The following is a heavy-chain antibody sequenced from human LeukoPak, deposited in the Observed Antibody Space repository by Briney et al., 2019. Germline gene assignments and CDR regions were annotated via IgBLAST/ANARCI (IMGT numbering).Heavy chain of an antibody. D-gene: IGHD3-22*01. J-gene: IGHJ4*02. CDR1: GFTFRSYW. V-gene: IGHV3-7*01. CDR3: ARGGKLYYYDSSGYPY. CDR2: IKQDGGEK. Sequence: GGSLSLSCAASGFTFRSYWMSWVRQAPGKGLEWVANIKQDGGEKYYVDSVKGRFTISRDNAKNSLYLQMNSLRAEDTAVYYCARGGKLYYYDSSGYPYWGQGTLVTVSS.